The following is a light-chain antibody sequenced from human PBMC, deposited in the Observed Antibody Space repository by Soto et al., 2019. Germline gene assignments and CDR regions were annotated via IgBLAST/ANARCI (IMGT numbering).Light chain of an antibody. CDR3: SSYTSSSPYV. CDR2: DVS. CDR1: SSDVGGYNY. Sequence: QSVLTQPASVSGSPGQSITISCTRTSSDVGGYNYVSWYQQHPGKAPKLMIYDVSNRPSGVSNRFSGSKSGNTASLTISGLQAEDEADYYCSSYTSSSPYVFGTGTKLTVL. V-gene: IGLV2-14*01. J-gene: IGLJ1*01.